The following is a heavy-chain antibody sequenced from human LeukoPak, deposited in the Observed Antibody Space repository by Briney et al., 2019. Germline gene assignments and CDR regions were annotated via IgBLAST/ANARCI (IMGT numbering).Heavy chain of an antibody. CDR1: GGSISSYY. Sequence: PSETLSLTCTVSGGSISSYYWSWIRQPPGKGLEWIGYIYYSGSTNYNPSLKSRVTISVDTSKNQFSLKLSSVTAADTAVYYCARFQRYGDYAFDYWGQGTLVTVSS. CDR3: ARFQRYGDYAFDY. V-gene: IGHV4-59*12. CDR2: IYYSGST. J-gene: IGHJ4*02. D-gene: IGHD4-17*01.